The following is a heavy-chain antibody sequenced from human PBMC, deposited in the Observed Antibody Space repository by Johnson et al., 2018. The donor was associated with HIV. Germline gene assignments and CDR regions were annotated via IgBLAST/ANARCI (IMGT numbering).Heavy chain of an antibody. J-gene: IGHJ3*02. D-gene: IGHD2-2*01. CDR2: ISSTGTTI. CDR1: GFTFSDYY. V-gene: IGHV3-11*04. CDR3: ARNGLIPAAKGVAFDI. Sequence: QVQLVESGGGLVQPGGSLRLSCAASGFTFSDYYMSWIRQAPGKGLDWVSYISSTGTTIYYADSVEGRFTISRDNAKNSLYLQMNSLRAEDTAVYYCARNGLIPAAKGVAFDIWGQGTTVTVSS.